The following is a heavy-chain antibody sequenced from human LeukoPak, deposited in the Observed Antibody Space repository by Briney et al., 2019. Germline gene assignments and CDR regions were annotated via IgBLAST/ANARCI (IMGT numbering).Heavy chain of an antibody. D-gene: IGHD6-13*01. CDR3: ARGRDSSSWYALDY. Sequence: ASVKVSCKASGYTFTGYYMHWVRQAPGQGLEWMGWINPNSGGTNYAQDFQGRVTMTRDTSISTAYMELSGLRSDDTAVYYCARGRDSSSWYALDYWGQGTLVTVSS. CDR2: INPNSGGT. CDR1: GYTFTGYY. V-gene: IGHV1-2*02. J-gene: IGHJ4*02.